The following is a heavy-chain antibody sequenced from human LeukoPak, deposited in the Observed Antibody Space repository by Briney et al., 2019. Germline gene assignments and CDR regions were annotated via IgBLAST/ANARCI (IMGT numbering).Heavy chain of an antibody. CDR1: GFTFSSYA. D-gene: IGHD3-10*01. J-gene: IGHJ6*02. Sequence: PGRSLRLSCAASGFTFSSYAMHWVRPAPGKGLEWVAVISYDGSNKYYADSVKGRFTISRDNSKNTLYLQMNSLRAEDTAVYYCARDLGKWFGELLYYYYYYGMDVWGQGTTVTVSS. CDR2: ISYDGSNK. V-gene: IGHV3-30-3*01. CDR3: ARDLGKWFGELLYYYYYYGMDV.